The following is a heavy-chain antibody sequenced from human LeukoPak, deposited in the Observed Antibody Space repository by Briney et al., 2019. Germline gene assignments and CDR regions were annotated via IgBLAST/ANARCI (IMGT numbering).Heavy chain of an antibody. CDR1: GGSISNYY. Sequence: PSETLSLTCSVSGGSISNYYWTWIRQPPGKGLEWIGYIYYSGSTNYNPSLKSRVTISLDTSKNQFSLKLSSMTAADTAVYYCARHSNWNYDYWGQGTLVTVSS. CDR2: IYYSGST. CDR3: ARHSNWNYDY. J-gene: IGHJ4*02. D-gene: IGHD1-7*01. V-gene: IGHV4-59*08.